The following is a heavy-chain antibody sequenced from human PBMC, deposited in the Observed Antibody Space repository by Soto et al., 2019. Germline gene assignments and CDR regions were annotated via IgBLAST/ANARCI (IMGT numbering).Heavy chain of an antibody. CDR2: MNPNSGNT. Sequence: ASVKVSCKASGYTFTNYDINWVRQATGQGLEWMGCMNPNSGNTGPAQKFQGRVTMTEDTSTDTAYMELSSLRSEDTAVYYCATTTAYSSSWYYFDYWGQGTLVTVPQ. J-gene: IGHJ4*02. V-gene: IGHV1-8*01. CDR1: GYTFTNYD. CDR3: ATTTAYSSSWYYFDY. D-gene: IGHD6-13*01.